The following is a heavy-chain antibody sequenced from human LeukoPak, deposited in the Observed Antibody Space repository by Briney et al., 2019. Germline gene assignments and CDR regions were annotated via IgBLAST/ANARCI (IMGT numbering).Heavy chain of an antibody. D-gene: IGHD3-3*01. V-gene: IGHV4-34*01. CDR2: INHSGST. Sequence: SETLSLTCAVYGGSFSGYYWSWIRQPPGKGLEWIGEINHSGSTNYNPSLKSRVTISVDTSKNQASLKLSSVTAADTAVYYCARTASATRFLEWLLSSAYDYWGQGALVTVSS. J-gene: IGHJ4*02. CDR3: ARTASATRFLEWLLSSAYDY. CDR1: GGSFSGYY.